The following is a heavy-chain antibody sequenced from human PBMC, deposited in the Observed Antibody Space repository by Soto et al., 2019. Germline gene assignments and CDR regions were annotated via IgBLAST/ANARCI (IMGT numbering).Heavy chain of an antibody. V-gene: IGHV4-31*03. CDR3: AREGAAPYYYNSMDV. CDR2: IYYSGST. Sequence: QVQLQASGPGLVKPSQTLSLTCTVSGGSISSGGYFWSWIRQHPGKGLEWIGFIYYSGSTYYNPSLKSRVTISVDTSKNQFSLKLSSVTAADTAVYYCAREGAAPYYYNSMDVWGQGTTVTVSS. CDR1: GGSISSGGYF. D-gene: IGHD6-6*01. J-gene: IGHJ6*02.